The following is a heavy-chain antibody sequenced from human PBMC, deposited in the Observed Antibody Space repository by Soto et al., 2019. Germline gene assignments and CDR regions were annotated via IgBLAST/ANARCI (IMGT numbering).Heavy chain of an antibody. CDR3: ARVRSAYGDYFAFDI. D-gene: IGHD4-17*01. CDR2: IYYSGST. CDR1: GGSISSYY. Sequence: QVQLQESGPGLVKPTETLSLTCTVSGGSISSYYWSWIRQPPGKGLEWIGYIYYSGSTNYNPSLKSRVTISVDTSKNQFSLKLSSVTAADTAVYYCARVRSAYGDYFAFDIRGQGTMVTVSS. J-gene: IGHJ3*02. V-gene: IGHV4-59*01.